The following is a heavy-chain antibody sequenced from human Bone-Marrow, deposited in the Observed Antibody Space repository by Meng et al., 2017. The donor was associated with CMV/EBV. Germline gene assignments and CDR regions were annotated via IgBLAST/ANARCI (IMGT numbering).Heavy chain of an antibody. CDR2: INHSGST. CDR1: GGSFSGYY. D-gene: IGHD2-2*01. Sequence: ESLKISCAVYGGSFSGYYWSWIRQPPGKGLEWIGEINHSGSTNYNPSLKSRVTISVDTSKNQFSLKLSSVTAADTAVYYCARGIVVVPAAQPYYYYGMDVWGQGTTVTVSS. V-gene: IGHV4-34*01. CDR3: ARGIVVVPAAQPYYYYGMDV. J-gene: IGHJ6*02.